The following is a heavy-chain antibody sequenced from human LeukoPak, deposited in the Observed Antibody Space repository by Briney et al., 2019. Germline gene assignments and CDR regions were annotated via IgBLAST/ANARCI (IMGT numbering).Heavy chain of an antibody. Sequence: GGSLRLSCAASGFIFSDYYMSWVRQAPGKGLEWVSVIYSGGSTYYADSVKGRFTISRDNSKNTLYLQMNSLRAEDTAVYYCAKDRGRRDNWFDPWGQGTLVTVSS. CDR1: GFIFSDYY. CDR3: AKDRGRRDNWFDP. CDR2: IYSGGST. V-gene: IGHV3-66*02. J-gene: IGHJ5*02.